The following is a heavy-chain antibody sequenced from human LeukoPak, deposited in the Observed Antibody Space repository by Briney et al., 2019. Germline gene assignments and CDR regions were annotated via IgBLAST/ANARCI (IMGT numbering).Heavy chain of an antibody. D-gene: IGHD6-13*01. CDR1: GFTVSSNY. CDR2: IYSGGST. CDR3: ARESIAAAGTNVNDY. J-gene: IGHJ4*02. V-gene: IGHV3-66*01. Sequence: GGSLRLSCAASGFTVSSNYMSWVRQAPGKGLEWVSVIYSGGSTYYAASVKGRFTISRDNSKNTLYLQMNSLRAEDTAVYYCARESIAAAGTNVNDYWGQGTLVTVSS.